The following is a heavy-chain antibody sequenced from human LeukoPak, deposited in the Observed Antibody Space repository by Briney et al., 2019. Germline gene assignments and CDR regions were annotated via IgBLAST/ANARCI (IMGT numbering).Heavy chain of an antibody. V-gene: IGHV4-30-2*01. CDR1: GGSISSGGYS. CDR2: IYHSGST. CDR3: ARGSIAPRPNYFDY. Sequence: SQTLSLTCAVSGGSISSGGYSWSWIRQPPGKGLEWIGYIYHSGSTYYNPSLKSRVTISVDRSKNQFSLKLSSVTAADTAVYYCARGSIAPRPNYFDYWGQGTLVTVSS. D-gene: IGHD2-21*01. J-gene: IGHJ4*02.